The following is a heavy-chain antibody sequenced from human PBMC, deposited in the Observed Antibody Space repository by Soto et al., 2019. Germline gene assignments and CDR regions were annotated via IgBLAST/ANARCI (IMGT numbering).Heavy chain of an antibody. V-gene: IGHV5-51*01. Sequence: EESLNLSCRTSGYRFTSYWIACVRPMPGKGLEWMGIIFPSDSDTRYSPSFLGQVTISADRSTSTVFLQWASLKASDTAVYFCARKDKSGYFNWFDPWGQGTLVNVSS. J-gene: IGHJ5*02. CDR2: IFPSDSDT. D-gene: IGHD3-22*01. CDR1: GYRFTSYW. CDR3: ARKDKSGYFNWFDP.